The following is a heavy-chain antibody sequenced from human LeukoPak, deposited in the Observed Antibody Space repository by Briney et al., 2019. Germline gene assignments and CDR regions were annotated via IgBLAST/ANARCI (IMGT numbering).Heavy chain of an antibody. J-gene: IGHJ4*02. V-gene: IGHV4-30-4*08. CDR1: GGSISSVDYY. Sequence: SETLSLTCTVSGGSISSVDYYWSWIRQPPGKGLEWIGYIYYSGSTYYNPSLKSRVTISVDTSKNQFSLKLSSVTAADTAVYYCARVKSPLRFLEWLPYYFDYWGQGTLVTVSS. D-gene: IGHD3-3*01. CDR2: IYYSGST. CDR3: ARVKSPLRFLEWLPYYFDY.